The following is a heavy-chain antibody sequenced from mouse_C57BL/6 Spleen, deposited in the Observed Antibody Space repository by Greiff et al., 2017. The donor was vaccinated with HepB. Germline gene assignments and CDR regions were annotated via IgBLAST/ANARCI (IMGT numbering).Heavy chain of an antibody. J-gene: IGHJ1*03. CDR3: AKEGGYRSYWYFDV. V-gene: IGHV1-85*01. Sequence: VQLVESGPELVKPGASVKLSCKASGYTFTSYDINWVKQRPGQGLEWIGWIYPRDGSTKYNEKFKGKATLTVDTSSSTAYMELHSLASEDSAVYFCAKEGGYRSYWYFDVWGTGTTVTVSS. CDR1: GYTFTSYD. CDR2: IYPRDGST. D-gene: IGHD2-2*01.